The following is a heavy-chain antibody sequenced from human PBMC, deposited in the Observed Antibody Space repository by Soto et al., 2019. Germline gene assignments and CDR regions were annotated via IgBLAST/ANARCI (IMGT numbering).Heavy chain of an antibody. J-gene: IGHJ4*02. V-gene: IGHV3-23*01. CDR1: GFTFSSYA. CDR2: ISGSDDST. Sequence: EVQLLESGGGLVQPGESLRLSCAASGFTFSSYAMSWVRQAPGKGLEWVSVISGSDDSTYYADSVKGRFTISRDNSKKSLYLQMNSLRAEDTAVYYCAKRSSSCTFDYWGQGTLVTVSS. CDR3: AKRSSSCTFDY. D-gene: IGHD6-6*01.